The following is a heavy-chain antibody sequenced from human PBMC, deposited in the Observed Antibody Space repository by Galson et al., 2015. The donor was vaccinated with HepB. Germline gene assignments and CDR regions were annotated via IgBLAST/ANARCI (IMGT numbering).Heavy chain of an antibody. CDR1: GFTVSSNY. CDR3: ARDGYSSSWYVRYFDL. Sequence: SLRLSCAASGFTVSSNYMSWVRQAPGEGLEWVSVIYSGGSTYYADSVKGRFTISRDNSKNTLYLQMNSLRAEDTAVYYCARDGYSSSWYVRYFDLWGRGTLVTVSS. J-gene: IGHJ2*01. V-gene: IGHV3-66*01. CDR2: IYSGGST. D-gene: IGHD6-13*01.